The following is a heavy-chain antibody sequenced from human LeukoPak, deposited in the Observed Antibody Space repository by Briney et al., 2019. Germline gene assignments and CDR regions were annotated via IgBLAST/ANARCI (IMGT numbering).Heavy chain of an antibody. CDR2: ISYDGSNK. CDR1: GFTFSSYA. CDR3: ARDPTYSGYLFFDY. Sequence: QSGGSLRLSCAASGFTFSSYAMHWVRQAPGKGLEWVAVISYDGSNKYYADSVKGRFTISRDNSKNALYLQMNSLRAEDTAVYYCARDPTYSGYLFFDYWGQGTLVTVSS. V-gene: IGHV3-30-3*01. J-gene: IGHJ4*02. D-gene: IGHD5-12*01.